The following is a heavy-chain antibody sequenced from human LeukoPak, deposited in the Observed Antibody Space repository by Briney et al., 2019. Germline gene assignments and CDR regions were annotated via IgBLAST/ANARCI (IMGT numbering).Heavy chain of an antibody. D-gene: IGHD6-6*01. Sequence: GGSLRLSCAASGFTFSSYEMNWVRQAPGKGLEWVSYISTSGSTIYYADSVKGRLTISRDNSKNSLYLQMNSLRAEDTALYYCAKAVKRSSSSGYFDYWGQGTLVTVSS. CDR1: GFTFSSYE. CDR3: AKAVKRSSSSGYFDY. J-gene: IGHJ4*02. CDR2: ISTSGSTI. V-gene: IGHV3-48*03.